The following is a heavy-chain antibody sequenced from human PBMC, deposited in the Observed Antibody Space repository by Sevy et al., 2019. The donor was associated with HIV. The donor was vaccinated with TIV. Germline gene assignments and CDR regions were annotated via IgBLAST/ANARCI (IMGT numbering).Heavy chain of an antibody. D-gene: IGHD1-26*01. V-gene: IGHV3-30-3*01. J-gene: IGHJ5*02. CDR3: ARVGGSSNWFDP. CDR2: ISNDGSNK. Sequence: GGSLRLSCAGSGFTFSSYAMHWVRQAPGKGLKWVAVISNDGSNKYYADSVKGRLTISRVNSRNTLYLQMDSLRIEDTAVYYCARVGGSSNWFDPWGQRTLVTVSS. CDR1: GFTFSSYA.